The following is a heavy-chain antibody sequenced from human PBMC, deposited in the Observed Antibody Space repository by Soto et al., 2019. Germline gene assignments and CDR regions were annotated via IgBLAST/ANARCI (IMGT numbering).Heavy chain of an antibody. J-gene: IGHJ6*02. CDR1: GFTVSSNY. CDR3: AKDRAGTYYYYGMDV. D-gene: IGHD6-19*01. Sequence: GSLRLSCAASGFTVSSNYMSWVRQAPGKGLEWVSVIYSGSSTYYADSVKGRFTISRDNAKNTLYLQMNSLRAEDTAVYYCAKDRAGTYYYYGMDVWGQGTTVTVSS. CDR2: IYSGSST. V-gene: IGHV3-53*01.